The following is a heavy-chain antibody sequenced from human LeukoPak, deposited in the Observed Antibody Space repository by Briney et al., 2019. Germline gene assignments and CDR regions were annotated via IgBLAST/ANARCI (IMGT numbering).Heavy chain of an antibody. CDR3: AREGGYCSGGSCYMFVSNAFDI. CDR2: IKQDGSEK. CDR1: GFTLSSYW. D-gene: IGHD2-15*01. J-gene: IGHJ3*02. Sequence: GGSLRLSCAASGFTLSSYWMSWVRQAPGKGLEWVANIKQDGSEKYYVDSVKGRFTISRDNAKNSLYLQMNSLRAEDTAVYYCAREGGYCSGGSCYMFVSNAFDIWGQGTMVTVSS. V-gene: IGHV3-7*03.